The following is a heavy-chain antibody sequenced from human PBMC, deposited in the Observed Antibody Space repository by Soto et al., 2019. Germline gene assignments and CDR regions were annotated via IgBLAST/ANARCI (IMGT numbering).Heavy chain of an antibody. CDR1: GLTFSYFA. Sequence: EVQLLESGGGLVQPGGSLRLSCAVSGLTFSYFAMSWVRQAPGKGLEWVSVISGSGGITYYADSVKGRFTISSDNSKNTLFLQMNSLRAEDTAVYYCALLGRSGSGRPYYYGMDVWGQGTTVTVSS. CDR2: ISGSGGIT. J-gene: IGHJ6*02. CDR3: ALLGRSGSGRPYYYGMDV. V-gene: IGHV3-23*01. D-gene: IGHD3-10*01.